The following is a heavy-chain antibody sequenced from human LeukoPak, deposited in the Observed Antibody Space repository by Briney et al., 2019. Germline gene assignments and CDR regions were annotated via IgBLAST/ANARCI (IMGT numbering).Heavy chain of an antibody. D-gene: IGHD6-13*01. Sequence: SETLSLTCTVSGGSISSYYWSWIRQPPGKGLEWIGYIYYSGSTNYNPSLKSRVTISVDTSKNQFSLKLSSATAADTAVYYCARVAAAGQIYWGQGTLVTVSS. J-gene: IGHJ4*02. V-gene: IGHV4-59*12. CDR1: GGSISSYY. CDR3: ARVAAAGQIY. CDR2: IYYSGST.